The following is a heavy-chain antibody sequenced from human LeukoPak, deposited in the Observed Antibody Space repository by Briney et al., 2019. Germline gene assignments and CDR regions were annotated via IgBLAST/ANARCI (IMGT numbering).Heavy chain of an antibody. CDR1: GVSISSYY. D-gene: IGHD3-10*01. CDR3: ARESNVLLWFGEPV. V-gene: IGHV4-4*07. J-gene: IGHJ4*02. Sequence: SETLSLTCTVSGVSISSYYWSWIRQPAGKGLEWIWRIYTGGSSNYNPSLKSRVTMLVDTSKNQFSLKLSSVSAADTAGLYCARESNVLLWFGEPVWGQGTLVTVSS. CDR2: IYTGGSS.